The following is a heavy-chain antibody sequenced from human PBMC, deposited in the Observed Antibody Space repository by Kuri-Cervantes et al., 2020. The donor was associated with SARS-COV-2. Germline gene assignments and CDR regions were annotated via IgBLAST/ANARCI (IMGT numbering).Heavy chain of an antibody. J-gene: IGHJ5*02. V-gene: IGHV4-39*01. Sequence: ESLKISCTVSGASISSSTYYWGWIRQSPGKGLEWIGSIYESGDTYYSSSLKSRLSLSVDTSKNQFSLRLTSVTAADTAIYYCARHYAFDKFDKWGQGIQVTVSS. CDR1: GASISSSTYY. CDR3: ARHYAFDKFDK. D-gene: IGHD3-3*02. CDR2: IYESGDT.